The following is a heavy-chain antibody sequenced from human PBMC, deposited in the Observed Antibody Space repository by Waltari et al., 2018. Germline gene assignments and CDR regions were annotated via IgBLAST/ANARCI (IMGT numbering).Heavy chain of an antibody. Sequence: QVQLLQQSGPGLVKPSQTLSLTCAISGDSVSSNRAAWNWIRQSPSRGLEWLGRTYYRSKWFNDYAVSVQSRITINPDTSKNQFSLQLNSVTPEDTAVYYCARGLSNQNERYFDLWGRGTLVTVSS. CDR1: GDSVSSNRAA. CDR2: TYYRSKWFN. V-gene: IGHV6-1*01. D-gene: IGHD4-4*01. CDR3: ARGLSNQNERYFDL. J-gene: IGHJ2*01.